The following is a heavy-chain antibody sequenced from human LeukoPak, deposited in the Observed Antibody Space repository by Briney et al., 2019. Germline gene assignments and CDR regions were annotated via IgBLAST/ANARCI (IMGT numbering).Heavy chain of an antibody. Sequence: PSGTLSLTCAVSGGSISSNNWWTWVRQAPGKGLEWIGEIYHDGTTNYNPSLKGRVTISVDKSKNQFSLKFNSVTAADTAVYYCARGPSLGAHLDYWGQGTLVTVSS. V-gene: IGHV4-4*02. CDR2: IYHDGTT. J-gene: IGHJ4*02. CDR1: GGSISSNNW. CDR3: ARGPSLGAHLDY. D-gene: IGHD1-26*01.